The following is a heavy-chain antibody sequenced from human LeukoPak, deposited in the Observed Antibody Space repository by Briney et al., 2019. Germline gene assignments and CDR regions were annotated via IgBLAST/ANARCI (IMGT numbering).Heavy chain of an antibody. J-gene: IGHJ4*02. Sequence: GGSLRLSCAASGFTFHDYAMPWVRQAPGKGLEWVSGITWNSGSLGYADSVKGRFTISRDNAKNSLYLQMNSLRAEDTALYYCAKADIAAPAAPFHYWGQGTLVTVSS. CDR1: GFTFHDYA. CDR2: ITWNSGSL. V-gene: IGHV3-9*01. CDR3: AKADIAAPAAPFHY. D-gene: IGHD6-13*01.